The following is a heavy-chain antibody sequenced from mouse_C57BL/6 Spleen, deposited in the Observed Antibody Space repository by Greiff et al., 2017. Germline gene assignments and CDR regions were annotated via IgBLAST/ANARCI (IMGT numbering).Heavy chain of an antibody. CDR3: ARHEPGFYYDYGESGAMDY. CDR2: FYHGRGSI. J-gene: IGHJ4*01. V-gene: IGHV1-62-2*01. CDR1: GYTFTEYT. D-gene: IGHD2-4*01. Sequence: QVQLQQSGAELVKPGASVKLSCKASGYTFTEYTIHWAKQRSGPGLEWIGWFYHGRGSIKYNEKFKDQATLTADKSSSTVYMELSRLTAEDSAVYFCARHEPGFYYDYGESGAMDYWGQGTSVTVSS.